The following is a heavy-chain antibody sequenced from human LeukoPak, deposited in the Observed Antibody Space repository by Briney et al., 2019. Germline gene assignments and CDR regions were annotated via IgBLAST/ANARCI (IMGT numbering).Heavy chain of an antibody. CDR2: INGRGDST. D-gene: IGHD4-17*01. CDR1: GFSFSTYT. Sequence: GGSLRLSCAASGFSFSTYTMNWVRQARGKGLEWVSAINGRGDSTFYADSVKGQFTISRDNSKSTVYLQMNSLRADDTAVYYCAKERQTGDYFTSDFWGQGTLVTVSS. CDR3: AKERQTGDYFTSDF. J-gene: IGHJ4*02. V-gene: IGHV3-23*01.